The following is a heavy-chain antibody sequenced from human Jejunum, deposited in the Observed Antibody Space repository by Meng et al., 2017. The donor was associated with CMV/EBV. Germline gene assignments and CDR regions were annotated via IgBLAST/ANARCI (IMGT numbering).Heavy chain of an antibody. J-gene: IGHJ6*02. D-gene: IGHD6-13*01. CDR2: IGLDGSEK. CDR3: ARDLPGIARAGQNSYSYFYYGMDV. Sequence: WVRQARGKGLERVAYIGLDGSEKHYVGAVKGRFTIARNNYQNTVSLHMNRLRAEDTAVYYCARDLPGIARAGQNSYSYFYYGMDVWGQGATVTVSS. V-gene: IGHV3-7*01.